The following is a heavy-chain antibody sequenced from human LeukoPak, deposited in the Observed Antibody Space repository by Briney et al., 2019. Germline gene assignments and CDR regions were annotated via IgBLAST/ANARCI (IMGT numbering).Heavy chain of an antibody. V-gene: IGHV1-69*01. J-gene: IGHJ4*02. CDR1: GGTFSSYA. CDR3: ARDRGGSYYFDY. D-gene: IGHD2-15*01. CDR2: IIPIFGTA. Sequence: WVKVSCKASGGTFSSYAISWVRPAPRQGREWMGGIIPIFGTANYAQKFQGRVTITADESTSTAYMELSSLRSEDTAVYYCARDRGGSYYFDYWVQGTLVTVSS.